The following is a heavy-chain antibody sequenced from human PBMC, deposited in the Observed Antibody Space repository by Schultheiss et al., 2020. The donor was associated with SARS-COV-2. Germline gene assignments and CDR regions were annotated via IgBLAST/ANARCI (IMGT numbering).Heavy chain of an antibody. CDR3: AKQGGIVVVVAATLDY. Sequence: SQTLSLTCTVSGGSISSGYYWGWIRQPPGKGLEWIGYIYYSGSTNYNPSLKSRVTISVDTSKNQFSLKLSSVTAADTAVYYCAKQGGIVVVVAATLDYWGQGTLVTVSS. J-gene: IGHJ4*02. D-gene: IGHD2-15*01. CDR1: GGSISSGYY. V-gene: IGHV4-61*05. CDR2: IYYSGST.